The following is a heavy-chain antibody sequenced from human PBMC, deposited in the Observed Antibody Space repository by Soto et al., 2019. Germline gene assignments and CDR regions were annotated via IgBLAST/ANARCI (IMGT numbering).Heavy chain of an antibody. D-gene: IGHD6-6*01. CDR2: INHSGST. Sequence: LSLTCAVYGGSFSGYYWSWIRQPPGKGLEWIGEINHSGSTNYNPSLKSRVTISVDTSKNQFSLKLSSVTAADTAVYYCARGSIAARPSYYYYGMDVWGQGTTVTVSS. J-gene: IGHJ6*02. CDR3: ARGSIAARPSYYYYGMDV. V-gene: IGHV4-34*01. CDR1: GGSFSGYY.